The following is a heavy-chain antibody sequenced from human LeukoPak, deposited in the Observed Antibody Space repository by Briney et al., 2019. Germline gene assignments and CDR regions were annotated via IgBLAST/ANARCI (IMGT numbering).Heavy chain of an antibody. CDR2: ISGSGDST. CDR1: GFTFSSYA. D-gene: IGHD1-26*01. V-gene: IGHV3-23*01. CDR3: VRDPPQWEFTLDY. Sequence: GGSLRLSGAASGFTFSSYAMSWVRQAPGKGLEWVSAISGSGDSTYYGDSVKGRFTISRDNSKNTLYLQMNSLRVEDTAVYYCVRDPPQWEFTLDYWGQGILVTVSS. J-gene: IGHJ4*02.